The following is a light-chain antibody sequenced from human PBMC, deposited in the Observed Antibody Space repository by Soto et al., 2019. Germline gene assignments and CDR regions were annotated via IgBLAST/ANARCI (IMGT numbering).Light chain of an antibody. CDR1: QSVSSY. Sequence: EIVLTQSPATLSLSPGERATLSCRASQSVSSYLAWYQQKPGQAPRLLIYDASNRATGIPARFSGSGSGTDFTLTISSLEHADFAVYYCQQRSNWAWTFGQGNKVAIK. CDR3: QQRSNWAWT. V-gene: IGKV3-11*01. CDR2: DAS. J-gene: IGKJ1*01.